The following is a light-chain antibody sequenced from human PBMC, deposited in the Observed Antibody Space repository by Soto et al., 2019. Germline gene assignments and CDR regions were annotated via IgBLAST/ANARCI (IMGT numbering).Light chain of an antibody. CDR3: SLYTSENTYV. Sequence: QSVLTQPASVSGSPGQSITISCTGTDSDIGDNNYVSWYQQYPGRAPKLMIYEVANRPSGVSDRFSGSKSGNTASLTILGLQAEDEADYYCSLYTSENTYVFGTGTKVTVL. V-gene: IGLV2-14*01. CDR2: EVA. J-gene: IGLJ1*01. CDR1: DSDIGDNNY.